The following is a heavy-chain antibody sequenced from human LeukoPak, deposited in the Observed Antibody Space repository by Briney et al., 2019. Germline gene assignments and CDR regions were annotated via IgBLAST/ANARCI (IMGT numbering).Heavy chain of an antibody. CDR2: ISVSGANT. D-gene: IGHD2-15*01. J-gene: IGHJ4*02. CDR3: AKWGGQTHQEGIDY. V-gene: IGHV3-23*01. CDR1: GFTFRNYG. Sequence: GGSLILSCAASGFTFRNYGMSWVRQAPGKGLEWVSAISVSGANTYYPDSVKGRFTISRDNSKNTLYLQMNSLRAEDTALYYCAKWGGQTHQEGIDYWGQGTLVTVSS.